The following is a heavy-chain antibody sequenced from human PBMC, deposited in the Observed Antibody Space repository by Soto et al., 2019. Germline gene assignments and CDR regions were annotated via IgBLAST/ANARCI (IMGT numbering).Heavy chain of an antibody. CDR1: GFTASSNC. D-gene: IGHD3-16*01. Sequence: PGGSLRLSCAASGFTASSNCMSWVRQAPGKGLEWVSVIYSGGSTYYADSVKGRFTISRDNSKNTLYLQMNSLRAEDTAVYYCASSRRWGNNWFDPWGQGTLVTVSS. V-gene: IGHV3-53*01. CDR3: ASSRRWGNNWFDP. J-gene: IGHJ5*02. CDR2: IYSGGST.